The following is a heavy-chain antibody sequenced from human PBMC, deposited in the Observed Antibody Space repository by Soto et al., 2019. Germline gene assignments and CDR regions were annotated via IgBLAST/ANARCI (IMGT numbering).Heavy chain of an antibody. V-gene: IGHV1-18*01. CDR3: ARAFGYSLIDY. CDR1: GYTFTSYG. D-gene: IGHD5-18*01. Sequence: QVQLVQSGAEVKKPGASVKVSCKASGYTFTSYGISWVRQAPGQGLEWMGWINASNGNTNYAQKLQGRVTMTTDTSTRTAYVELRSMRSDDTAVYYCARAFGYSLIDYWGQGTLVSVSS. J-gene: IGHJ4*02. CDR2: INASNGNT.